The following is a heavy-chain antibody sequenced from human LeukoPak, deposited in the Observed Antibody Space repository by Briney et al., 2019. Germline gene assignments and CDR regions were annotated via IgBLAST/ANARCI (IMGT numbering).Heavy chain of an antibody. Sequence: KTGGSLRLSCAASGFTFSSYSMNWVRQAPGKGLEWVSSISSSSSYIYYADSVKGRFTISRDNAKNPLYLQMNSLRAEDTAVYYCARGRVWSGYYRGPYYFDYWGQGTLVTVSS. J-gene: IGHJ4*02. CDR1: GFTFSSYS. CDR2: ISSSSSYI. D-gene: IGHD3-3*01. V-gene: IGHV3-21*01. CDR3: ARGRVWSGYYRGPYYFDY.